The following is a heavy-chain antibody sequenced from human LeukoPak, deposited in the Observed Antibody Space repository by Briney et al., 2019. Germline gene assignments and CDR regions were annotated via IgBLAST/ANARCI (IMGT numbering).Heavy chain of an antibody. J-gene: IGHJ4*02. V-gene: IGHV1-18*01. CDR1: GYKFTNFG. CDR3: AREIPYPDCSSSGCYGPWDY. CDR2: ISTNNENT. Sequence: GASVKVSCKASGYKFTNFGLSWVRLAPGQGLEWMGWISTNNENTHYAQKFQGRVTMTTDTSTSTAYMELRSLKSDDTALYYCAREIPYPDCSSSGCYGPWDYWGQGALVTVSS. D-gene: IGHD2-2*01.